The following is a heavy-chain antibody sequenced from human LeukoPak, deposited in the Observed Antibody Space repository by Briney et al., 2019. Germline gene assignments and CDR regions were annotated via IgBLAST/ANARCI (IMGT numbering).Heavy chain of an antibody. CDR2: IWYDGSNE. V-gene: IGHV3-33*08. J-gene: IGHJ4*02. Sequence: PGGSLRLSCAASGFSFSTYGMHWVRQAPGKGLEWVAVIWYDGSNEYYADSVKGRFTISRDNSKNTLYLQMNSLRAEDSAVYYCARNPVNPYYFVYWGQGTLVTVSS. D-gene: IGHD3-16*01. CDR1: GFSFSTYG. CDR3: ARNPVNPYYFVY.